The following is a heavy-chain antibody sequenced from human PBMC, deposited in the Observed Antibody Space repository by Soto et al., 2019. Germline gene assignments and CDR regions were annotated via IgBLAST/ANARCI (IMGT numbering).Heavy chain of an antibody. CDR3: ANEKLGTSPPHAFDF. CDR2: IMPESSHI. J-gene: IGHJ3*01. Sequence: EVQLVESGGGLVQPGGSLRLSCAASGFTFSSYSMNWVRQAPGKGLEWVAYIMPESSHIFYADSVKGRFTIRRDNARNSLYLQMKRLRPEVLAVYYLANEKLGTSPPHAFDFRGQGAMVTVSS. V-gene: IGHV3-48*01. D-gene: IGHD7-27*01. CDR1: GFTFSSYS.